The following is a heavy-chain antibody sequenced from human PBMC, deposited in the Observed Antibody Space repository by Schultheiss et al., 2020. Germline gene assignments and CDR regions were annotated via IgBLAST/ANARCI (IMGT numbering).Heavy chain of an antibody. J-gene: IGHJ4*02. CDR3: ASRRYYFDY. CDR1: GFTFDDYA. CDR2: ISWNSGSI. V-gene: IGHV3-9*01. Sequence: GGSLRLSCAASGFTFDDYAMHWVRQAPGKGLEWVSGISWNSGSIGYADSVKGRFTISRDNAKNSLYLQMNSLRADDTAVYYCASRRYYFDYWGQGTLVNVCS.